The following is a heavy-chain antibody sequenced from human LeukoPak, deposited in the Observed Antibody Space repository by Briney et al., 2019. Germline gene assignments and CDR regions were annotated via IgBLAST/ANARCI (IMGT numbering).Heavy chain of an antibody. D-gene: IGHD6-19*01. CDR3: ARGGRSSPYSYAMDV. V-gene: IGHV1-18*01. CDR2: ISGYNANT. CDR1: GYTFSSYG. Sequence: ASVTVSCKATGYTFSSYGISWVRQAPGQGLEWMGWISGYNANTNYAQKLQGRVTMTTDTSTRIAYMELRSLRSDDTAVYYCARGGRSSPYSYAMDVWGQGTTVTVSS. J-gene: IGHJ6*02.